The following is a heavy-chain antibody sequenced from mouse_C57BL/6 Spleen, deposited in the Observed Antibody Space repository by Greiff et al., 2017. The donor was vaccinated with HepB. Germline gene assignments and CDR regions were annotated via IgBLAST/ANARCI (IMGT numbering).Heavy chain of an antibody. CDR2: IRNKANGYTT. Sequence: EVQGVESGGGLVQPGGSLSLSCAASGFTFTDYYMSWVRQPPGKALEWLGFIRNKANGYTTEYSASVKGRFTISRDNSQSILYLQMNALRAEDSATYYCARSYYGNYDAMDYWGQGTSVTVSS. CDR3: ARSYYGNYDAMDY. D-gene: IGHD2-1*01. J-gene: IGHJ4*01. CDR1: GFTFTDYY. V-gene: IGHV7-3*01.